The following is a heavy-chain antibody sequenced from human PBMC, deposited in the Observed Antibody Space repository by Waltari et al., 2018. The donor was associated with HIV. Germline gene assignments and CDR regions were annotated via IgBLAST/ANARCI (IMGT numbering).Heavy chain of an antibody. J-gene: IGHJ3*02. CDR3: ARLKYSSSWYQGDAFYI. CDR1: GYTFTSYG. CDR2: ISAYNGNT. V-gene: IGHV1-18*01. D-gene: IGHD6-13*01. Sequence: QVQLVQSGAAVKKPGASVKVSCKASGYTFTSYGIRWVRQAPGQGLEWMGWISAYNGNTNQAQKLQGRVTMTTDTSTSTAYMELRSLRSDDTAVDYCARLKYSSSWYQGDAFYIWGQGTMVTVSS.